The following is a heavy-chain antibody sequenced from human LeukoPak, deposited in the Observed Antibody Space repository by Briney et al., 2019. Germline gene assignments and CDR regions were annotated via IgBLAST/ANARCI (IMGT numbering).Heavy chain of an antibody. D-gene: IGHD1-26*01. CDR2: FNPEDGET. V-gene: IGHV1-24*01. J-gene: IGHJ4*02. CDR1: GYTLTELS. CDR3: ASWELSLKGFDY. Sequence: GASVKVSCKVSGYTLTELSMHWVRQAPGKGLEGMGGFNPEDGETIYAQKFQGRVTMTEDTSTDTAYMELSSLRSEDTAVYYCASWELSLKGFDYWGQGTLVTVSS.